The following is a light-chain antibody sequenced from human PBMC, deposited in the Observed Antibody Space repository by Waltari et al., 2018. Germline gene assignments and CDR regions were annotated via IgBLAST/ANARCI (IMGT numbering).Light chain of an antibody. V-gene: IGKV3-20*01. CDR2: GAS. J-gene: IGKJ1*01. CDR1: QTVSNS. CDR3: QHYVRLPAT. Sequence: SCRASQTVSNSLAWYQQKPGQAPKLLIYGASTRASGIPDRFTGSGSGTDFSLTISSLEPEDFAIYFCQHYVRLPATFDQGTKVEIK.